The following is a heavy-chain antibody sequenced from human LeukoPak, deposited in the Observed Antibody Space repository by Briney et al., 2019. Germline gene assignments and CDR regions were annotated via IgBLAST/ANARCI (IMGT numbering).Heavy chain of an antibody. D-gene: IGHD3-3*01. V-gene: IGHV4-30-2*01. CDR3: ARVVPYDFWSGHQLDV. Sequence: SETLSLTCAVSGGSISSGGYSWSWIRQPPGKGLEWIGYIYHSGSTYYNPSLKSRVTISVDTSKNQFSLKLSSVTAADTAVYYCARVVPYDFWSGHQLDVWGQGTTVTVSS. CDR1: GGSISSGGYS. J-gene: IGHJ6*02. CDR2: IYHSGST.